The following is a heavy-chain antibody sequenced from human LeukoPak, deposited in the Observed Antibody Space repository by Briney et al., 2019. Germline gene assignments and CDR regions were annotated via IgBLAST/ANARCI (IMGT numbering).Heavy chain of an antibody. CDR3: AREGGRMNYYYMDV. CDR1: GFTFSSYS. CDR2: ISSSSSYI. J-gene: IGHJ6*03. V-gene: IGHV3-21*01. Sequence: KPGGSLRLSCAASGFTFSSYSMNWVRQAPGKGLEWVSSISSSSSYIYYADSVKGRFTISRDNAKNSLYLQMNSLRAEDTAVYYCAREGGRMNYYYMDVWGKGTTVTVSS.